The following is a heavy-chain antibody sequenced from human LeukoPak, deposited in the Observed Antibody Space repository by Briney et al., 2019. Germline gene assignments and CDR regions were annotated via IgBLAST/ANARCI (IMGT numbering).Heavy chain of an antibody. CDR1: GFTFSSYA. J-gene: IGHJ4*02. V-gene: IGHV3-23*01. CDR2: ISGSGGST. D-gene: IGHD6-19*01. Sequence: GGSLRLSCAASGFTFSSYAMSWVRHAPGQGLEWVSAISGSGGSTYYADSVKGRFTISRDNSENTLYLQMNSLRAEDTAVYYCAKGSGWYYFDYWGQGTLVTVSS. CDR3: AKGSGWYYFDY.